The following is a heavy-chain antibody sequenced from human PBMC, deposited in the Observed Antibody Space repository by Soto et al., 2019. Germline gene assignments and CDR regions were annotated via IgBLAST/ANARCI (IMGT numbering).Heavy chain of an antibody. CDR3: ARGRITGITSGWYFDL. Sequence: QVQLVESGGGVVQPGRSLRLSCAASGFTFSSYAMHWVRQAPGKGLEWVAVLSYDGSNKYYPDSVKGRFTISRDISKNTLYLQMHSLRAEDTAVYYCARGRITGITSGWYFDLWGRGTLVTVSS. CDR1: GFTFSSYA. V-gene: IGHV3-30-3*01. D-gene: IGHD1-7*01. J-gene: IGHJ2*01. CDR2: LSYDGSNK.